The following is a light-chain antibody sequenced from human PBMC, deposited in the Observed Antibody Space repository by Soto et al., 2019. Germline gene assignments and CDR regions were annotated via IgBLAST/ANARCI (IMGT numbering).Light chain of an antibody. V-gene: IGKV3-20*01. CDR2: IAP. CDR3: QQYNNWPVGFT. J-gene: IGKJ3*01. Sequence: EVVLTQSPGTLSLSPGERATLSCRASQSVSRSYLAWYQQKPGQAPRLLIYIAPSRATGIPDRFSGSGSGTEFTLTISSLQSEDFAVYYCQQYNNWPVGFTFGPGTKVDIK. CDR1: QSVSRSY.